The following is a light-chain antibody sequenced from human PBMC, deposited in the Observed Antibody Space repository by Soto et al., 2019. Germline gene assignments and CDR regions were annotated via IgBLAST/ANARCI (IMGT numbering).Light chain of an antibody. Sequence: SALTQPPSVSAAPGQKVTISCSGSSSNIGNNYVSWYQQLPGTAPKLLIYDNNKRPSGIPDRFSGSKSGTSATLGITGLQTGDEADYYCGTWDSSLSAVVFGTGTKVTVL. J-gene: IGLJ1*01. CDR1: SSNIGNNY. CDR2: DNN. CDR3: GTWDSSLSAVV. V-gene: IGLV1-51*01.